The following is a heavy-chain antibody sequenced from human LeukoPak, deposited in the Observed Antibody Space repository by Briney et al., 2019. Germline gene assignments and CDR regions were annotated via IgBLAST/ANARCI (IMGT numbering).Heavy chain of an antibody. D-gene: IGHD3-9*01. Sequence: SSETLSLTCSVSGGSFSNYYWSWIRQPPGKGLEGIGFIYYSGTTDHNPSLKSRVTISIDTSKKQFSLKLSSVTAADTAVYYCARGVVLTGYPLDFWGRGTLVTVSS. CDR1: GGSFSNYY. CDR2: IYYSGTT. CDR3: ARGVVLTGYPLDF. J-gene: IGHJ4*02. V-gene: IGHV4-59*01.